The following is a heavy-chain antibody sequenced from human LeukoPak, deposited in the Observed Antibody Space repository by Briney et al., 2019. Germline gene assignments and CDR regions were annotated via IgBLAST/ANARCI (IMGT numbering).Heavy chain of an antibody. CDR3: AKDRGDGYKGGWAFDI. CDR2: IRFDGTNE. CDR1: GFLFSSYG. J-gene: IGHJ3*02. D-gene: IGHD5-24*01. Sequence: PGGSLRLSCAASGFLFSSYGMHWVRQSPGKGLEWAAFIRFDGTNESYADSVKGRFTISRDNSKNTLYLQMNSLRAEDTAVYYCAKDRGDGYKGGWAFDIWGQGTMVTVSS. V-gene: IGHV3-30*02.